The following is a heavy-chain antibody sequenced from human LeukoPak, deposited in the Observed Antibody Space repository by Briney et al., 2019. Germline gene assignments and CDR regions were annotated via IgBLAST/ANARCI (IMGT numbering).Heavy chain of an antibody. D-gene: IGHD2-2*01. CDR1: GFTFSSYA. J-gene: IGHJ4*02. CDR3: ARDGYCSSTSCYYFDY. V-gene: IGHV3-66*01. CDR2: IYSGDNT. Sequence: GGSLTLSCPVSGFTFSSYAMSWVRQAPGRGLEWVSVIYSGDNTYYADSVKGRFTISRDNSKNTLYLQMNSLRAEDTAVYYCARDGYCSSTSCYYFDYWGQGSLASVSS.